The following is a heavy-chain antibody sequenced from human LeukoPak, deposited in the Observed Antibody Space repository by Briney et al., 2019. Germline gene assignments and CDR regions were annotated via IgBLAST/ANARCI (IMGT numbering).Heavy chain of an antibody. CDR2: ISWKSGSI. CDR3: AKARDSGYDLFDY. Sequence: PGGSLRLSCAASGFTFDDYAMHWVRQAPGKGLEWVSVISWKSGSIGYADSVKGRFTISRDNAKNSLYLQMNNLRAEDTALYYCAKARDSGYDLFDYWGQGALVTVSS. D-gene: IGHD5-12*01. CDR1: GFTFDDYA. V-gene: IGHV3-9*01. J-gene: IGHJ4*02.